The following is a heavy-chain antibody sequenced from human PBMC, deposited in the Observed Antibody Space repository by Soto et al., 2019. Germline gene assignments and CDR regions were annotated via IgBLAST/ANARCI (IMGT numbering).Heavy chain of an antibody. J-gene: IGHJ4*02. CDR3: ARDVVVIATKDSYFDY. D-gene: IGHD2-21*01. V-gene: IGHV3-48*01. CDR1: GFTFSSYS. CDR2: ISSSSSTI. Sequence: GGSLRLSCAASGFTFSSYSMNWVRQAPGKGLEWVSYISSSSSTIYYADSVKGRFTISRDNAKNSLYLQMNSLRAEDTAVYYCARDVVVIATKDSYFDYWGQGTLVTVSS.